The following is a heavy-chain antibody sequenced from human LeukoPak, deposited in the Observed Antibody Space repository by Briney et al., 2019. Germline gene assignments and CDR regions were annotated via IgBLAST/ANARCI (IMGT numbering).Heavy chain of an antibody. Sequence: GGSLRLSCAASGFTFSSYAMHWVRQAPGKGLEWVAVISYDGSNKYYADSVNGRFTISRDNYKNTLYLQMNSLRAEDTAVYYCARVSYYYDSSGYYYFDYWGQGTLVTVSS. CDR2: ISYDGSNK. J-gene: IGHJ4*02. CDR3: ARVSYYYDSSGYYYFDY. D-gene: IGHD3-22*01. CDR1: GFTFSSYA. V-gene: IGHV3-30*01.